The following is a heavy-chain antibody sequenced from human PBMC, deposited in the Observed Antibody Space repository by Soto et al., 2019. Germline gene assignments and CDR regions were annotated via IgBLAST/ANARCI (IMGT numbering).Heavy chain of an antibody. CDR1: GFTFSSYS. Sequence: PGGSLRLSCAASGFTFSSYSMNWVRQAPGKGQEWVSYISSSSSTMYYADSVKGRFTISRDNAKNSLYLQMNSLRAEDTAVYYCAKSPGMYYYDSSGYYHYDYWGQGTLVTVSS. D-gene: IGHD3-22*01. CDR3: AKSPGMYYYDSSGYYHYDY. J-gene: IGHJ4*02. CDR2: ISSSSSTM. V-gene: IGHV3-48*04.